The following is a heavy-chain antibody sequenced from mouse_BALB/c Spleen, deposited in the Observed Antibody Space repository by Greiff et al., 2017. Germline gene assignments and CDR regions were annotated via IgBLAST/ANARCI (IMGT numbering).Heavy chain of an antibody. V-gene: IGHV1S33*01. CDR3: ARSLYYGSSPWYFDV. Sequence: LQESGPELVKPGALVKISCKASGYTFTSYDINWVKQRPGQGLEWIGWIYPGDGSTKYNEIFKGKATLTADKSSSTAYMQLSSLTSENSAVDFCARSLYYGSSPWYFDVWGAGTAVTVSS. CDR1: GYTFTSYD. CDR2: IYPGDGST. D-gene: IGHD1-1*01. J-gene: IGHJ1*01.